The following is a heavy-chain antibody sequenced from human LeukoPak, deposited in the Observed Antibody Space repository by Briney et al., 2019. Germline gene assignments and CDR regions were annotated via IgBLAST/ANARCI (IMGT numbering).Heavy chain of an antibody. CDR1: GFTFDDYA. J-gene: IGHJ2*01. D-gene: IGHD6-19*01. Sequence: GRSLRLSCAASGFTFDDYAMHWVRHAPGKGLEWVSGISWNSGSIGYADSVKGRFTISRDNAKNSLYLQMNSLRAEDTALYYCAKDQQWLVRGYFDLWGRGTLVTVSS. V-gene: IGHV3-9*01. CDR3: AKDQQWLVRGYFDL. CDR2: ISWNSGSI.